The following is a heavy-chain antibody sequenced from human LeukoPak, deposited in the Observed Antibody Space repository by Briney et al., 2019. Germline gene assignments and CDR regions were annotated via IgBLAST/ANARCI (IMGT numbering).Heavy chain of an antibody. CDR1: GYTFTSYD. CDR3: ARSVGIVGATNNWFDP. J-gene: IGHJ5*02. D-gene: IGHD1-26*01. V-gene: IGHV1-8*01. CDR2: MNTNSGNT. Sequence: ASVKVSCKASGYTFTSYDINWVRQATGQGLEWMGWMNTNSGNTAYAQNFQGRVTMTRNTSISTAYMELTSLRSEDTAVYYCARSVGIVGATNNWFDPWGQGSLVIVSS.